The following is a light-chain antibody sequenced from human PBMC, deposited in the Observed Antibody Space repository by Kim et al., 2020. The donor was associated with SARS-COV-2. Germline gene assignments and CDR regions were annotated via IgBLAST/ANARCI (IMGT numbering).Light chain of an antibody. V-gene: IGKV3-15*01. CDR1: QSVSNN. Sequence: SVSPGERATRSCRDSQSVSNNLAWYQQKPGQAPRLLIYGATTRATGIPARFSGSGSGTEFTLTISSLQSEDFAVYYCQHYNNWPSFGQGTRLEIK. CDR3: QHYNNWPS. J-gene: IGKJ5*01. CDR2: GAT.